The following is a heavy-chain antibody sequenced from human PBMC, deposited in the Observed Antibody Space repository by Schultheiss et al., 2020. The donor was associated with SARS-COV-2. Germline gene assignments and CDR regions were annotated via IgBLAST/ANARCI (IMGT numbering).Heavy chain of an antibody. CDR2: IDWDDDK. Sequence: SGPTLVKPTETLTLTCTVSGFSLSNARMGVSWIRQPPGKALEWLARIDWDDDKYYSTSLKTRLTISKDTSKNQVVLTMTNMDPVDTATYYCARILRRGYSYGYLNYYYGMDVWGQGTTVTVSS. D-gene: IGHD5-18*01. J-gene: IGHJ6*02. CDR1: GFSLSNARMG. V-gene: IGHV2-70*11. CDR3: ARILRRGYSYGYLNYYYGMDV.